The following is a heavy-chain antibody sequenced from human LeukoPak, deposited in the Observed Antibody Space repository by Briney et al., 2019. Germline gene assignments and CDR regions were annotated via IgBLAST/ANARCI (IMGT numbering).Heavy chain of an antibody. CDR2: ISSSSSTI. CDR3: ARDTYYYDSSGYYPLDY. Sequence: SGGSLRLSCAASGFTFSSYSMNWVRQAPGKGLEWVSYISSSSSTIYYADSVKGRFTISRDNAKNSLYLQMNSLRAEDTAVYYCARDTYYYDSSGYYPLDYWGQGTLVTVSS. CDR1: GFTFSSYS. V-gene: IGHV3-48*04. J-gene: IGHJ4*02. D-gene: IGHD3-22*01.